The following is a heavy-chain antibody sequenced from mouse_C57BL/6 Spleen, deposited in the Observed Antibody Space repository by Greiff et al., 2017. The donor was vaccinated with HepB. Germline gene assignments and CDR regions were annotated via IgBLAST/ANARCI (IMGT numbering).Heavy chain of an antibody. J-gene: IGHJ1*03. V-gene: IGHV5-17*01. Sequence: EVKLVESGGGLVKPGGSLKLSCAASGFTFSDYGMHWVRQAPEKGLEWVAYISSGSSTIYYADTVKGRFTISRDNAKNTLFLQMTSLRSEDTAMYYCARSYDYVLRYFDVWGTGTTVTVSS. CDR2: ISSGSSTI. CDR1: GFTFSDYG. D-gene: IGHD2-4*01. CDR3: ARSYDYVLRYFDV.